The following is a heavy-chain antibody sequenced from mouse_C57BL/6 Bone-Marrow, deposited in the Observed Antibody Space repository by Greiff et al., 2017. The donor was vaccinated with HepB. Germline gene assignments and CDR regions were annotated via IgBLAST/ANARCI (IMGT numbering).Heavy chain of an antibody. Sequence: QVQLQQSGAELARPGASVKLSCKASGYTFTSYGISWVKQRTGQGLEWIGEIYPRSGNTYYNEKFKGKATLTADKSSSTAYMELRSLISEDSAVYFCAREGLRRNYAMDYWGQGTSVTVSS. V-gene: IGHV1-81*01. J-gene: IGHJ4*01. CDR3: AREGLRRNYAMDY. D-gene: IGHD2-4*01. CDR2: IYPRSGNT. CDR1: GYTFTSYG.